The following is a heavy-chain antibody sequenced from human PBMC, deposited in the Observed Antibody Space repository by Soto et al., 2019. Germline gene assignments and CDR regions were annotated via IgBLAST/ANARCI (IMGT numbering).Heavy chain of an antibody. J-gene: IGHJ6*02. V-gene: IGHV1-18*01. CDR2: ISAYNGNT. CDR1: GYTFTSYG. D-gene: IGHD3-10*01. CDR3: AREGPVLLWFGELLYYYYYGMDV. Sequence: ASVKVSCKASGYTFTSYGISWVRQAPGQGLEWMGWISAYNGNTNYAQKLQGRVTMTTDTSTSTAYMELRSLRSDDTAVYYCAREGPVLLWFGELLYYYYYGMDVWGQGTTVTVSS.